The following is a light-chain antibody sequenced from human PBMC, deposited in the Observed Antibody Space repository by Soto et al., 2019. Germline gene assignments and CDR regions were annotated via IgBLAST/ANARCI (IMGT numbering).Light chain of an antibody. Sequence: DVKITKFPPSRPAPVETTLPPLFGAGRPVTPYLNWYQQKPGKAPKLLIYAASTLQSGVPSRFSGSGSGTEFTLTIISLQPEDFATYYCQQSYRFPKTFGRGTKVEVK. V-gene: IGKV1-39*01. CDR1: RPVTPY. CDR3: QQSYRFPKT. CDR2: AAS. J-gene: IGKJ1*01.